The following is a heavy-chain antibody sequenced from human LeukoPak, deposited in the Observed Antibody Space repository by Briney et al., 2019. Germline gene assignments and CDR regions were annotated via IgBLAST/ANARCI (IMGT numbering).Heavy chain of an antibody. V-gene: IGHV7-4-1*02. CDR3: AQDTSTDVFNY. CDR1: EYTFTSYS. Sequence: GASVKVSCKASEYTFTSYSVNWVRQAPGQGLEWMGWINTKTGNPAYAQGFTGRFVFSLDTSVSTAYLQISSLKVEDTAVYYCAQDTSTDVFNYWGQGALVTVSS. J-gene: IGHJ4*02. D-gene: IGHD5-18*01. CDR2: INTKTGNP.